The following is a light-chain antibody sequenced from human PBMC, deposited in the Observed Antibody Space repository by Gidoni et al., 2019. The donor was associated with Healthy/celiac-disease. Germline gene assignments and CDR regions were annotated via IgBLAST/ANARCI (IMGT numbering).Light chain of an antibody. J-gene: IGKJ4*01. Sequence: EIVMTQSPATLSVSPGERATLSCRASQSVSSNLAWYQQKPGQAPRLLIYGASTRATGIPARFSGSGSGTECTLTISSLQSEDFAVYYCQQYNNWPLTFGGGTKMEIK. CDR3: QQYNNWPLT. CDR2: GAS. V-gene: IGKV3-15*01. CDR1: QSVSSN.